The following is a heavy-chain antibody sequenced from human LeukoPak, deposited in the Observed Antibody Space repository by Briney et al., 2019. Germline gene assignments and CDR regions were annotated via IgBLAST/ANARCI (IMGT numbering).Heavy chain of an antibody. CDR3: ARGPRGGWYFDY. J-gene: IGHJ4*02. D-gene: IGHD2-15*01. CDR1: GFTVSSNY. V-gene: IGHV3-53*01. Sequence: GGSLRLSCAASGFTVSSNYMSWVRQAPGKGLEWVSVIYSGGSTYYADSVKGRFTISRDKSKNTLYLQMNSLRAEDTAVYYCARGPRGGWYFDYWGQGALVTVSS. CDR2: IYSGGST.